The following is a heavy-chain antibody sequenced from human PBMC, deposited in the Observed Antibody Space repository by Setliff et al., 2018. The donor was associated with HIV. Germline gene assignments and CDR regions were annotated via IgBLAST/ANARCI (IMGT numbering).Heavy chain of an antibody. V-gene: IGHV4-59*08. D-gene: IGHD6-19*01. CDR2: IYFTGSS. CDR1: GGSISTFY. CDR3: ASPASGGSSGQYHY. Sequence: TLSLTCTVSGGSISTFYWSWIRQPPGKGLEWIGSIYFTGSSDNNPSLKSRVTLSVDTSKNQFSLKLSSVTAADTAVYYCASPASGGSSGQYHYWGQGTLVTVSS. J-gene: IGHJ4*02.